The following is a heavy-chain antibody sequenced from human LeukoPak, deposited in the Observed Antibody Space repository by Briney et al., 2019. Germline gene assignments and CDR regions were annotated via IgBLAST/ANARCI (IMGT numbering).Heavy chain of an antibody. Sequence: ASVKVSCKASGGTFSSYAISWVRQAPGQGLEWMGGIIPIFGTANYAQKFQGRVTITADESTSTAYMELSSLRSEDTAVYYCAREVDGDGYNRGFDYWGQGTLVTVSS. CDR2: IIPIFGTA. J-gene: IGHJ4*02. V-gene: IGHV1-69*13. D-gene: IGHD5-24*01. CDR3: AREVDGDGYNRGFDY. CDR1: GGTFSSYA.